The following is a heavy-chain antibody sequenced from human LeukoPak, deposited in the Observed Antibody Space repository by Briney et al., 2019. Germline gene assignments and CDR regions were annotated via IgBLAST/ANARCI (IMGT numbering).Heavy chain of an antibody. V-gene: IGHV3-74*01. CDR2: INSDGSWT. CDR1: GNYW. D-gene: IGHD3-9*01. Sequence: GGSLRLSCAASGNYWMHWVRQAPGKGLVWVSHINSDGSWTSYADSVKGRFTISRDNSKNTLYLQMNSLRAEDTAVYYCARDAGGYDILTGYYMGNWFDPWGQGTLVTVSS. CDR3: ARDAGGYDILTGYYMGNWFDP. J-gene: IGHJ5*02.